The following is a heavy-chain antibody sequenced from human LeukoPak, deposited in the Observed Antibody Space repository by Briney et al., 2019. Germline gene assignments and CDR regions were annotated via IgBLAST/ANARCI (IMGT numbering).Heavy chain of an antibody. D-gene: IGHD2-2*01. CDR3: ARRQGCSSTSCPPDS. V-gene: IGHV5-51*01. J-gene: IGHJ4*02. CDR2: IYPGDSDT. Sequence: GVSLKISCRGSGYSFTTYWIGWVRQMPGKGLEWMGIIYPGDSDTRYSPSFQGQVTMSADKSINTAYLQWSSLKASDTAMYYCARRQGCSSTSCPPDSWGQGTLVTVSS. CDR1: GYSFTTYW.